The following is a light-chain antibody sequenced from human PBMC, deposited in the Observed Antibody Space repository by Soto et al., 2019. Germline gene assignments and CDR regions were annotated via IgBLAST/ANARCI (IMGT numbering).Light chain of an antibody. CDR2: GVS. Sequence: QSALTQPASISGSPGQSITISCTGTSSDVGGYNYVSWYQHHPGKAPKLIIYGVSNRPSGLSHRFSGSKSGNTASLTISGLRAEDEADYFCSSYTSSSTYVLFGGGTKVTVL. V-gene: IGLV2-14*03. J-gene: IGLJ2*01. CDR1: SSDVGGYNY. CDR3: SSYTSSSTYVL.